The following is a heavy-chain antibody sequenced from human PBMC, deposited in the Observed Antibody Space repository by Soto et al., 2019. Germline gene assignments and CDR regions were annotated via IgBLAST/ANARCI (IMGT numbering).Heavy chain of an antibody. CDR1: GFSLSTSGVG. Sequence: QITLKESGPTLVKPTQTLTLTCTFSGFSLSTSGVGVGWIRQPPGKALEWLALIYWDDDKRYSPSLKSRLTITKDTSKNQVVLTMTNMDPVDTATYYCAHTLWFGSHLGWFDPWGQGTLVTVSS. CDR3: AHTLWFGSHLGWFDP. J-gene: IGHJ5*02. V-gene: IGHV2-5*02. D-gene: IGHD3-10*01. CDR2: IYWDDDK.